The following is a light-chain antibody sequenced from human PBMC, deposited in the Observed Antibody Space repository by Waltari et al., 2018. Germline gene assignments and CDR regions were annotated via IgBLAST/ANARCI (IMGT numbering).Light chain of an antibody. V-gene: IGLV1-44*01. CDR1: GPRTGGVH. CDR2: HIN. CDR3: AAWFDSLNGWV. J-gene: IGLJ3*02. Sequence: QSLVTQSPSVSGTPGQRVTIPCSASGPRTGGVHLNWYQQFPGTAPKLLIYHINVRPSGVPDRFSGSKSGTSATLTISGLQSEDEADYYCAAWFDSLNGWVFGGGTKVTVL.